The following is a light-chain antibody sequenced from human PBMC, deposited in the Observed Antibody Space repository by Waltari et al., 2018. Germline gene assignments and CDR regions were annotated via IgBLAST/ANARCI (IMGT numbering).Light chain of an antibody. V-gene: IGLV2-8*01. CDR1: SSDVGSYNY. J-gene: IGLJ2*01. CDR2: EVS. CDR3: SSYAGRNNLV. Sequence: QSALTQPPSASGSPGQSVTISCTGTSSDVGSYNYVSWYQQHPGKAPKLMIYEVSKRPSGVPDSFSGSKSGNTASLTVSGLQAEDETDYYCSSYAGRNNLVFGGGTKLTVL.